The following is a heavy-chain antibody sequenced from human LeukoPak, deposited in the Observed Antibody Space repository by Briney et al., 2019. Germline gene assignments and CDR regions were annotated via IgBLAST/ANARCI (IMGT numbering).Heavy chain of an antibody. CDR1: GFTFSSYS. V-gene: IGHV3-21*01. CDR2: ISSSSYI. CDR3: AREARIVGATSPFDY. Sequence: GGSLRLSCAASGFTFSSYSMNWVRQAPGKGLEWVSSISSSSYIYYADSVKGRFTISRDNAKNSLYLQMNSLRAEDTAVYYCAREARIVGATSPFDYWGQGTLVTVSS. D-gene: IGHD1-26*01. J-gene: IGHJ4*02.